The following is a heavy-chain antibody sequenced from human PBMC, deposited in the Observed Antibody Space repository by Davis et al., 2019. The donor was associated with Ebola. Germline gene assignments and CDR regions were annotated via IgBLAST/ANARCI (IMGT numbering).Heavy chain of an antibody. D-gene: IGHD2-2*01. CDR2: ISGSGGST. CDR3: ARELDCSSTSCYGSHYGMDV. J-gene: IGHJ6*04. CDR1: GFSFSTYA. Sequence: PGGSLRLSCAASGFSFSTYAMSWVRQAPGKGLEWVSGISGSGGSTYYADSVKGRFTISRDNSKNTLYLQMNSLRAEDTAVYYCARELDCSSTSCYGSHYGMDVWGKGTTVTVSS. V-gene: IGHV3-23*01.